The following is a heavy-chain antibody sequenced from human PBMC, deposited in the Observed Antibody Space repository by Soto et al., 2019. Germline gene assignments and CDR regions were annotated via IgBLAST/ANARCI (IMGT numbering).Heavy chain of an antibody. J-gene: IGHJ4*02. Sequence: SETLSLTCTVSGGSVSSGSYYWSWIRQPPGKGLEWIGYIYYSGSTNYNPSLKSRVTISVDTSKNQFSLKLSSVTAADTAVYYCARGVFYYYDSSGHFAYWGQGTLVTVSS. CDR2: IYYSGST. CDR1: GGSVSSGSYY. D-gene: IGHD3-22*01. CDR3: ARGVFYYYDSSGHFAY. V-gene: IGHV4-61*01.